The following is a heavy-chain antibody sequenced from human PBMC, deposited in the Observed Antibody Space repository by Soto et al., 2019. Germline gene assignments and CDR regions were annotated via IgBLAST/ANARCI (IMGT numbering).Heavy chain of an antibody. CDR2: IYPGDSDT. J-gene: IGHJ6*02. D-gene: IGHD3-22*01. V-gene: IGHV5-51*01. Sequence: GESLKISCKGSGYSFTTYWIGWVRQMPGKGLEWMGIIYPGDSDTRYSPSFQGQVTISADKSISTAYLQWSSLKASDTAMYYCARLKLYDSSGYYYYYGMDVWGQGTTVTVSS. CDR1: GYSFTTYW. CDR3: ARLKLYDSSGYYYYYGMDV.